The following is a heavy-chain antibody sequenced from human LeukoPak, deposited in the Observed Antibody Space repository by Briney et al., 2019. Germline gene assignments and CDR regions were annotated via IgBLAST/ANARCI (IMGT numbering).Heavy chain of an antibody. CDR3: AREYYYDTSGYYSAYYNYGMDV. Sequence: ASVKVSCKASGYTLSDYYIYWVRQAPGQGLEWLGWLNPHSGGTNYAQKFQGRVTLTRDTSISTAYMELTTLTSDDTAVYFCAREYYYDTSGYYSAYYNYGMDVWGQGTTVTVSS. V-gene: IGHV1-2*02. D-gene: IGHD3-22*01. CDR1: GYTLSDYY. J-gene: IGHJ6*02. CDR2: LNPHSGGT.